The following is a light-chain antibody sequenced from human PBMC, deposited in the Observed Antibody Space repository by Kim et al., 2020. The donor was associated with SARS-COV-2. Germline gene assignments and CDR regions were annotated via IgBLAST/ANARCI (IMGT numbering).Light chain of an antibody. V-gene: IGLV3-25*03. CDR1: RLPEQH. CDR2: RDS. J-gene: IGLJ1*01. Sequence: VSQGRTATDTASGDRLPEQHGYWYQQKSGQAPCLVIYRDSERPSGIPERFSGSSSGTTVTLTISGVQAEDDADYYCQSADSSGTYVFGSGTKVTVL. CDR3: QSADSSGTYV.